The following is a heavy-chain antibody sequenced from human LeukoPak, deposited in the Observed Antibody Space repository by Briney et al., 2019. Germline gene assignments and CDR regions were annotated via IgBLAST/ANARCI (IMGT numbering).Heavy chain of an antibody. J-gene: IGHJ1*01. CDR3: ARVPPSVGEATSEYFQD. D-gene: IGHD1-26*01. V-gene: IGHV3-74*01. CDR2: INTDGSIT. Sequence: GGSLRLSCAASGFTFSSYAMSWVRQAPGKGLLWVSRINTDGSITNYADSVKGRFTISRDNAKNTLYLQMNSLRSEDTAVYYCARVPPSVGEATSEYFQDWGQGTLVTVSS. CDR1: GFTFSSYA.